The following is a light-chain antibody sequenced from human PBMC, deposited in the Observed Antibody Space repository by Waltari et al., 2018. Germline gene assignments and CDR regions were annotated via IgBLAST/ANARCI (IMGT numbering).Light chain of an antibody. CDR3: QQYYSTPPT. CDR1: QSVLYSSNNKNY. J-gene: IGKJ2*01. Sequence: DIVMTQSPDSLAVSLGERATINCKSSQSVLYSSNNKNYLAWYQQKPGPPPKLLIYWASTRESGVLDRFSGSGSGADFTRTISSLQAEDVAVYYCQQYYSTPPTFGQGTTLEIK. CDR2: WAS. V-gene: IGKV4-1*01.